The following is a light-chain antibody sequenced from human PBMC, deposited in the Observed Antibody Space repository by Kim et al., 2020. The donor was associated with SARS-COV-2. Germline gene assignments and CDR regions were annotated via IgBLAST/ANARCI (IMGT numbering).Light chain of an antibody. CDR2: GAS. CDR1: QSISSN. J-gene: IGKJ4*01. Sequence: EIVMTQSPATLSVSPGERATLSCRASQSISSNLAWYQQKPGQAPRLLFYGASTRATGIPARFSGSGSGTEFTLTISSLQSEDFAVYYCQQYNNWPLTFGGGTKVDIK. CDR3: QQYNNWPLT. V-gene: IGKV3-15*01.